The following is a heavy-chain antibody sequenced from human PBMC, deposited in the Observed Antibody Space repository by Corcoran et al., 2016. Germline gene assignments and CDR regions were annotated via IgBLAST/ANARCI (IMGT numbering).Heavy chain of an antibody. D-gene: IGHD2-2*01. Sequence: QVQLVESGGGVVQPGMSLRLSCAPSGFTFSSYGMHWVRQAPGRGLEWVTGIWYDGRDEYYADSVKGRFTISRDNSKNTLYLQMNSLRGEDTAVYYCARDNCGSISCFDYWGQGTLVTVSS. CDR3: ARDNCGSISCFDY. V-gene: IGHV3-33*01. J-gene: IGHJ4*02. CDR2: IWYDGRDE. CDR1: GFTFSSYG.